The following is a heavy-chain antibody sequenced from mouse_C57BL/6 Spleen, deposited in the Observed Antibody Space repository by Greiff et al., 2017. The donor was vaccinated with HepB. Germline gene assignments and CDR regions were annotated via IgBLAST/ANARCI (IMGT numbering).Heavy chain of an antibody. CDR3: AKSTTVDYAMDY. V-gene: IGHV2-5*01. Sequence: VQVVESGPGLVQPSQSLSITCTVSGFSLTSYGVHWVRQSPGKGLEWLGVIWRGGSTDYNAAFMSRLSITKDNSKSQVFFKMNSLQADDTAIYYCAKSTTVDYAMDYWGQGTSVTVSS. CDR1: GFSLTSYG. D-gene: IGHD1-1*01. CDR2: IWRGGST. J-gene: IGHJ4*01.